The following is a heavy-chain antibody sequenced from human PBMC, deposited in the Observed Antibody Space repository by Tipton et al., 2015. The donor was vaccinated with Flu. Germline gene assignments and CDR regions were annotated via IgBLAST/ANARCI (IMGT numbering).Heavy chain of an antibody. J-gene: IGHJ2*01. CDR2: IRPSGST. CDR3: ARLPRYSSGWGRYFDL. CDR1: GGSFSEYN. V-gene: IGHV4-34*01. D-gene: IGHD6-19*01. Sequence: TLSLTCAVYGGSFSEYNWGWVRQSPGTGLEWIGEIRPSGSTNYSPSLKSRVTMSEDTSKNQFSLRLNSVTAADTAVYYCARLPRYSSGWGRYFDLWGRGTRVIFSS.